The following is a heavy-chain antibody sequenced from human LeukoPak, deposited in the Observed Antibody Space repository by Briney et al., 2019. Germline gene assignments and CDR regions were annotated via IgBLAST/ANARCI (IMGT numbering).Heavy chain of an antibody. D-gene: IGHD6-13*01. J-gene: IGHJ4*02. CDR2: IEASSHGGTT. CDR3: TRDAGDTDSWYYFDY. V-gene: IGHV3-49*04. Sequence: PGRSLRLSCTTSGFTFGGHTMHWVRQAPGKGLEWVGFIEASSHGGTTEYAASVKGRFTISRYESKSIAHLQMNSLKTDEAAVYYCTRDAGDTDSWYYFDYWGQGTLVTVSS. CDR1: GFTFGGHT.